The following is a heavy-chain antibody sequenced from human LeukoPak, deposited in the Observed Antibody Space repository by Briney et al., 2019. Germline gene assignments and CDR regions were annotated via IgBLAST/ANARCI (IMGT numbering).Heavy chain of an antibody. Sequence: GGSLRLSCAASGFTFSSYGMHWVRQAPGKGLEWVAFIRYDGSNKYYADSVKGRFTISRDNSKNTLYLQMNSLRAEDTAVYYCAKDRGVIVVVVAANHYYYGMDVWGQGTTVTVSS. CDR3: AKDRGVIVVVVAANHYYYGMDV. J-gene: IGHJ6*02. V-gene: IGHV3-30*02. CDR2: IRYDGSNK. CDR1: GFTFSSYG. D-gene: IGHD2-15*01.